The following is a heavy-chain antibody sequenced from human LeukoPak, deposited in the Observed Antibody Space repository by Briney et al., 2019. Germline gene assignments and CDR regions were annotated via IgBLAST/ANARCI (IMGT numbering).Heavy chain of an antibody. J-gene: IGHJ4*02. CDR3: AREPGVYSLEPHFEY. D-gene: IGHD5-18*01. CDR1: GFTFSSYA. Sequence: GGSLRLSCAASGFTFSSYAMHWVRQAPGKGLEWVAVISYDGSNKYYADSVKGRFTISRDNSKNTLYLQMNSLRAEDTAVYYCAREPGVYSLEPHFEYWGQGTLVTVSS. V-gene: IGHV3-30-3*01. CDR2: ISYDGSNK.